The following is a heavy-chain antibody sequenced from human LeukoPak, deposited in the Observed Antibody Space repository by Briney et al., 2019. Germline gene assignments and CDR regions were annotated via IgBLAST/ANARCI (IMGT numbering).Heavy chain of an antibody. CDR3: ARGTGGYDSVWGTYRPFDY. CDR1: GGAFSSYN. CDR2: IIPMFGTA. Sequence: GASVKVSCKASGGAFSSYNIIWVRQAPGQGLEWMGRIIPMFGTANFAQKFQGRVTITADESTSTAYMELSSLRSEDTAVYYCARGTGGYDSVWGTYRPFDYWGQGTLVTVSS. J-gene: IGHJ4*02. D-gene: IGHD3-16*02. V-gene: IGHV1-69*15.